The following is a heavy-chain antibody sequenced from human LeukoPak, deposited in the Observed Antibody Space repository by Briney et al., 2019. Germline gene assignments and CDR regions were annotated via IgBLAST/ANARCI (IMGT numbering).Heavy chain of an antibody. J-gene: IGHJ4*02. CDR3: AIGGDSTTSCYRCFNY. V-gene: IGHV5-51*01. Sequence: GESLKISCKGSGYRFINYWIGWVRQMPGKGLEWMGIIFPDDSDTRYSPSFQGQVTIPADKSISTAYLQWSSLKASDTAMYYCAIGGDSTTSCYRCFNYWGQGTLVTVSS. CDR2: IFPDDSDT. D-gene: IGHD2-2*01. CDR1: GYRFINYW.